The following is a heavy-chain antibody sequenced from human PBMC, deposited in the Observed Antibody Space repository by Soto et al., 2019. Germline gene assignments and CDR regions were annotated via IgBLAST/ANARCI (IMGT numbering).Heavy chain of an antibody. J-gene: IGHJ4*02. Sequence: EVQLVESGGGLVKPGGSLRLSCAASGFTFSSYSMNWVRQAPGKGLEWVSSISSSSSYIYYADSVKGRFTISRGNAKNSLYLQMTSLRAEDTAVYYWARDLAGPFDYWGQGTLVTVSS. CDR1: GFTFSSYS. CDR3: ARDLAGPFDY. V-gene: IGHV3-21*01. CDR2: ISSSSSYI. D-gene: IGHD6-19*01.